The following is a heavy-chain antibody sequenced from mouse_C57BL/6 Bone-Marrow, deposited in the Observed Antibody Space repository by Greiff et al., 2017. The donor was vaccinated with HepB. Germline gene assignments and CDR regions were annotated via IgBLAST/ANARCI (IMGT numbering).Heavy chain of an antibody. V-gene: IGHV14-4*01. CDR2: IDPENGDT. D-gene: IGHD1-1*01. CDR3: TTGSYYYGSSKYYFDY. CDR1: GFNIKDDY. J-gene: IGHJ2*01. Sequence: EVKLMESGAELVRPGASVKLSCTASGFNIKDDYMHWVKQRPEQGLEWIGWIDPENGDTEYASKFQGKATITADTSSNTAYLQLSSLTSEDTAVYYCTTGSYYYGSSKYYFDYWGQGTTLTVSS.